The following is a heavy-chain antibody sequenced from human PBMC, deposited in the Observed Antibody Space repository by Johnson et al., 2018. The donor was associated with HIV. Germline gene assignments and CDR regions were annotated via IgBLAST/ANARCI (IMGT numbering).Heavy chain of an antibody. J-gene: IGHJ3*02. CDR3: GKPLAYSSGWYAPVQDAFDI. V-gene: IGHV3-30*18. CDR1: GFTFSSYA. CDR2: ISYDGSNK. Sequence: QVQLVESGGGVVQPGRSLRLSCAASGFTFSSYAMHWVRQAPGKGLEWVAVISYDGSNKYYADYVKGQFTISRDNSKNTLYLQMNSLRVEDTAVYYCGKPLAYSSGWYAPVQDAFDIWGQGTMVTVSS. D-gene: IGHD6-19*01.